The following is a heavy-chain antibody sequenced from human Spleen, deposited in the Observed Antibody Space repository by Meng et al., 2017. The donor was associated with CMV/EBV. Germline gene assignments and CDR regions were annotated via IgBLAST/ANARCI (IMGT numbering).Heavy chain of an antibody. CDR1: GYTFTSYY. D-gene: IGHD2-2*01. CDR3: ARDLGDIVVVPAAMP. CDR2: INPSGGST. V-gene: IGHV1-46*01. Sequence: QVRVVQSGAEMKKPGASVKVSCKASGYTFTSYYMHWVRQAPGQGLEWMGIINPSGGSTSYAQKFQGRVTMTRDTSTSTVYMELSSLRSEDTAVYYCARDLGDIVVVPAAMPWGQGTLVTVSS. J-gene: IGHJ4*02.